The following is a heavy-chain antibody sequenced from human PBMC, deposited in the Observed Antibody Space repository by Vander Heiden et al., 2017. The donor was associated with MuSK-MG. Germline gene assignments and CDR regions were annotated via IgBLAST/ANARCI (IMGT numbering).Heavy chain of an antibody. CDR1: GLTLGNYA. V-gene: IGHV3-30-3*01. Sequence: QVQLVEAGGGVVKPGRSLRLACAGSGLTLGNYAIDWVRQAPGKVLEWVAVMSDDENNKYYAVAVNGRFTISRDNSESTLYLQMSGPSADDTAVYYGAEAGSSKPGATYYFDY. CDR2: MSDDENNK. J-gene: IGHJ4*01. D-gene: IGHD2-15*01. CDR3: AEAGSSKPGATYYFDY.